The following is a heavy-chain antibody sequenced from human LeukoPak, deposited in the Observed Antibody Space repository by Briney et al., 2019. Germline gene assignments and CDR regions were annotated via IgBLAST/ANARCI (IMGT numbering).Heavy chain of an antibody. D-gene: IGHD3-10*01. CDR2: ITSTSSYV. CDR1: GFTFSTYN. V-gene: IGHV3-21*04. J-gene: IGHJ4*02. CDR3: AKDRGIISDY. Sequence: PGGSLRLSCEASGFTFSTYNMNWVRQAPGKRLEWVSSITSTSSYVFYADSVKGRFTISRDNSKNTLYLEMNSLRAEDTAVYYCAKDRGIISDYWGQGTLVTVSS.